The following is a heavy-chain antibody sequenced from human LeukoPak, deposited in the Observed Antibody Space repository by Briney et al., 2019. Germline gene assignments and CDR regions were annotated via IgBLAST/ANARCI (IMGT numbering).Heavy chain of an antibody. V-gene: IGHV3-30*02. CDR1: GFTFSSYG. CDR3: AKDFSVYYYDSRVFDY. J-gene: IGHJ4*02. CDR2: IRYDGSNK. Sequence: GGSLRLSCAASGFTFSSYGMHWVRQAPGKGLEWVAFIRYDGSNKYYADSVKGRFTISRDNSKNTLYLQMNSLRAEDTAVYYCAKDFSVYYYDSRVFDYWGQGTLVTVSS. D-gene: IGHD3-22*01.